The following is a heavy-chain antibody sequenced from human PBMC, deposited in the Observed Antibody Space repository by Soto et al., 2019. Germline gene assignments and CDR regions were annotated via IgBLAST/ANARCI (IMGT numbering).Heavy chain of an antibody. CDR1: GGSFSGYY. Sequence: PSETLSLTCAVYGGSFSGYYRSWIRQPPGKGLEWIGEINHSGSTNYNPSLKSRVTISVDTSKNQFSLKLSSVTAADTAVYYCARWLQLRYFDYWGQGTLVTVSS. J-gene: IGHJ4*02. CDR2: INHSGST. CDR3: ARWLQLRYFDY. D-gene: IGHD5-12*01. V-gene: IGHV4-34*01.